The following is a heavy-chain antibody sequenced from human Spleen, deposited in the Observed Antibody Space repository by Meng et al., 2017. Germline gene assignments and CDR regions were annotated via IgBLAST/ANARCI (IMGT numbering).Heavy chain of an antibody. V-gene: IGHV3-23*01. J-gene: IGHJ4*02. CDR1: GFTFSSYA. CDR2: ISVSGGST. D-gene: IGHD5-12*01. Sequence: GESLKISCAASGFTFSSYAMSWVRQAPGKGLEWVSVISVSGGSTYYADSVKGRFTISRDKDKNSLFLQMNSLRAEDTAVYYCAREGGESGYDFKYWGPGPLVPVSS. CDR3: AREGGESGYDFKY.